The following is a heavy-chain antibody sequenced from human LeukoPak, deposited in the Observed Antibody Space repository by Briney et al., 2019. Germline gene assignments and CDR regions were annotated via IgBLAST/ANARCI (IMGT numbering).Heavy chain of an antibody. V-gene: IGHV3-23*01. D-gene: IGHD3-22*01. CDR3: AKYRITMIVDP. J-gene: IGHJ5*02. Sequence: GGSLRLSCAASGFTVSSSYGMSWVRQAPGKGLEWVSAISGSGGSTYYADSVKGRFTISRDNSKNTLYLQMNSLRAEDTAVYYCAKYRITMIVDPWGQGTLVTVSS. CDR1: GFTVSSSYG. CDR2: ISGSGGST.